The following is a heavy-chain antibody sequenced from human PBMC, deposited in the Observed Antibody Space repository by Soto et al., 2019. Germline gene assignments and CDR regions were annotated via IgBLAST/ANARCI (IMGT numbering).Heavy chain of an antibody. CDR2: TYYTGDT. V-gene: IGHV4-30-4*01. CDR1: DDSFRPADHY. CDR3: ACGQGYIDGRQLYDF. D-gene: IGHD5-18*01. Sequence: SQTLSLTCRGSDDSFRPADHYGSWIRQPLGKRPEWIGYTYYTGDTKYNPALRSRVTLSEDTSKNQFSLRLSSVTEADTAVYFCACGQGYIDGRQLYDFWARGISDPVSS. J-gene: IGHJ4*02.